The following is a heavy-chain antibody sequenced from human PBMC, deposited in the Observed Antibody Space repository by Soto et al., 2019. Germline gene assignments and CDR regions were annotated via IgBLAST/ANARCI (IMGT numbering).Heavy chain of an antibody. Sequence: PGGSLRLSCAASGFTFSSYAMHWVRQAPGKGLEWVADISYDGSNKYYADSVKGRFTISRDNSKNTLYLQMNSLRAEDTAVYYCARVQVRDYYDSSGYPNWFDPWGQGTLVTVSS. D-gene: IGHD3-22*01. CDR2: ISYDGSNK. V-gene: IGHV3-30-3*01. CDR1: GFTFSSYA. J-gene: IGHJ5*02. CDR3: ARVQVRDYYDSSGYPNWFDP.